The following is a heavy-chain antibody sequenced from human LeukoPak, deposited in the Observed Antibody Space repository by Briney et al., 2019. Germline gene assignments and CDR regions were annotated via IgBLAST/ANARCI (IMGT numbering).Heavy chain of an antibody. CDR3: VRDNPRCCGVIPANIDDY. D-gene: IGHD2-15*01. Sequence: GGSLRLSCVASGFSFSRDSMNWVRQAPGKGLEWISYISYDSMIKYYADSVRGRFTISRDSAKDSLYLQMHSLRAEDTAVYYCVRDNPRCCGVIPANIDDYWGQGTLVTVSS. V-gene: IGHV3-48*01. CDR2: ISYDSMIK. CDR1: GFSFSRDS. J-gene: IGHJ4*02.